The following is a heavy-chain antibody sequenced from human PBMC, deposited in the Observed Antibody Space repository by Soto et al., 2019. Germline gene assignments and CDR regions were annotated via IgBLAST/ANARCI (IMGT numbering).Heavy chain of an antibody. CDR3: ARGGGDSSSLWPTFFDY. Sequence: QVQLVQSGAEVKKPGSSVKVSCKASGGTFSSYAISWVRQAPGQGLEWMGGIIPIFGTANYAQKFQGRVTITADESTSTDYMELSSLRSEDTAVYYCARGGGDSSSLWPTFFDYWGQGTLVTVSS. V-gene: IGHV1-69*01. CDR1: GGTFSSYA. D-gene: IGHD6-13*01. CDR2: IIPIFGTA. J-gene: IGHJ4*02.